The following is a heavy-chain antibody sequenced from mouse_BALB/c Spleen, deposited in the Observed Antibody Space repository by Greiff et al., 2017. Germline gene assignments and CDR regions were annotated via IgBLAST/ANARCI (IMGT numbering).Heavy chain of an antibody. CDR1: GFTFSSFG. Sequence: EVKLVESGGGLVQPGGSRKLSCAASGFTFSSFGMHWVRQAPEKGLEWVAYISSGSSTIYYADTVKGRFTISRDNPKNTLFLQMTSLRSEDTAMYYCARDGSSYRGYFDYWGQGTTLTVPS. CDR3: ARDGSSYRGYFDY. J-gene: IGHJ2*01. D-gene: IGHD1-1*01. CDR2: ISSGSSTI. V-gene: IGHV5-17*02.